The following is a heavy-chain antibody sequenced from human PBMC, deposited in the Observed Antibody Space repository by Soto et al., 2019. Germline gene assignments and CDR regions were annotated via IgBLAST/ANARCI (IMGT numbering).Heavy chain of an antibody. CDR1: GGSFSGYY. CDR2: INHSGST. D-gene: IGHD4-17*01. J-gene: IGHJ4*02. Sequence: TSETLSLTCAVYGGSFSGYYWSWIRQPPGKGLEWIGEINHSGSTNYNPSLKSRVTISVDTSKNQFSLKLSSVTAADTAVYYCARDLAVTKYYFDYWGQGTLVTVSS. V-gene: IGHV4-34*01. CDR3: ARDLAVTKYYFDY.